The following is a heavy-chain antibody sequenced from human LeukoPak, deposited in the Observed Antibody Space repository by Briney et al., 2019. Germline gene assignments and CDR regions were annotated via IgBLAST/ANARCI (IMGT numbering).Heavy chain of an antibody. D-gene: IGHD2-2*01. CDR3: ASLSSTSREYYYYYMDV. Sequence: GGSLRLSCAASGFTFSSYAMSWVRQAPGKGLEWVSAISGSGGSTYYADSVKGRFTISRDNSKNTLYLQMNSLRAEDTAVYYCASLSSTSREYYYYYMDVWGKGTTVTVSS. J-gene: IGHJ6*03. V-gene: IGHV3-23*01. CDR2: ISGSGGST. CDR1: GFTFSSYA.